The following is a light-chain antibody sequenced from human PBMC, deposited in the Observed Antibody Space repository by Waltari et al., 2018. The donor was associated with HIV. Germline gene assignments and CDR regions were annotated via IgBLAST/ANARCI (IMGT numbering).Light chain of an antibody. J-gene: IGKJ4*01. CDR3: QQYNDWPPLT. Sequence: EIVMTQSPATLSVSPGERASLSCKASQNVFSNLAWYQHKPGQAPRLLIYGASTRATGIPDRFNGSGSETEFTLTISSLRSEDFAVYYCQQYNDWPPLTFGGGTKVEIK. CDR2: GAS. CDR1: QNVFSN. V-gene: IGKV3-15*01.